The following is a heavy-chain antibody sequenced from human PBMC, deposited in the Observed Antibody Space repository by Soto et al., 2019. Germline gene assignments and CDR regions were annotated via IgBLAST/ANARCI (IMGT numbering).Heavy chain of an antibody. J-gene: IGHJ5*02. D-gene: IGHD6-13*01. Sequence: QVQLVQSGAEVKKPGSSVKVSCKASGGTFSSYAISWVRQAPGQGLQWMGGIIPIFGTANYALKFQGRVTITADECTSTAYMELSSLRSEDTAVYYCASVRGIAAAAWFDPWGQGTLVTVSS. CDR1: GGTFSSYA. CDR3: ASVRGIAAAAWFDP. CDR2: IIPIFGTA. V-gene: IGHV1-69*01.